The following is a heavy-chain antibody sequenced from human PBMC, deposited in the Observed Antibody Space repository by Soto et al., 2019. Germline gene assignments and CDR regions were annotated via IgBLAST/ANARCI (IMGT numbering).Heavy chain of an antibody. CDR3: AKGGNSITSYFDY. Sequence: GGSLRLSCAASGFTFSSYAMSWVRQAPGKGLEWVSAISGSGGSTYYADSVKGRFTISRDNSKNTLYLHMNSLRAEDTAVYYCAKGGNSITSYFDYWGQGTLVTVSS. V-gene: IGHV3-23*01. D-gene: IGHD1-7*01. J-gene: IGHJ4*02. CDR2: ISGSGGST. CDR1: GFTFSSYA.